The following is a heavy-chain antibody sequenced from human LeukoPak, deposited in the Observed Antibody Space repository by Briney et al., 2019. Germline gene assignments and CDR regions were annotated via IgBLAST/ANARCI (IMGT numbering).Heavy chain of an antibody. CDR2: ISTTSSSSYI. V-gene: IGHV3-21*01. D-gene: IGHD3-10*01. CDR3: ARVMAGYSYMDV. Sequence: GGSLRLSCAASGFTFSSYWMSWVRQAPGKGLEWVSSISTTSSSSYIHYADSMKGRFTISRDNAKSSLYLQMNSLRAEDTAVYYCARVMAGYSYMDVWGKGPRSPSP. J-gene: IGHJ6*03. CDR1: GFTFSSYW.